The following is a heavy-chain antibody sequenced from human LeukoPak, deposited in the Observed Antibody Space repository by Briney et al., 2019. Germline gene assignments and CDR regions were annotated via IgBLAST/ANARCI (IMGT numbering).Heavy chain of an antibody. D-gene: IGHD2-21*02. Sequence: SETLSLTCTVSGGSIRTYYWNWIRQPPGKGLEWIGYIYYSGSTNYNPSLKSRVTISVDTSKNQFSLKLSSVTAADTAVYYCASGYCGGDCYSVDYWGQGTLVTVSS. V-gene: IGHV4-59*08. CDR2: IYYSGST. J-gene: IGHJ4*02. CDR3: ASGYCGGDCYSVDY. CDR1: GGSIRTYY.